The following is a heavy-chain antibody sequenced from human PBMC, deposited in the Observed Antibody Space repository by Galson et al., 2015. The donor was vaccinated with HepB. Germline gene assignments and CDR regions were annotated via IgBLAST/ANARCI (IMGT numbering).Heavy chain of an antibody. CDR1: GYTFSRYA. CDR2: INTNTGNP. V-gene: IGHV7-4-1*02. J-gene: IGHJ6*02. Sequence: SVKVSCKASGYTFSRYAVNWVRQAPGRGLEWMGWINTNTGNPTYAQGFTGRFVFSLDTSVSTAYLQISSLKAEDTAVYYCARDAYGSSQTYDMDVWGQGTTVTVSS. D-gene: IGHD4-17*01. CDR3: ARDAYGSSQTYDMDV.